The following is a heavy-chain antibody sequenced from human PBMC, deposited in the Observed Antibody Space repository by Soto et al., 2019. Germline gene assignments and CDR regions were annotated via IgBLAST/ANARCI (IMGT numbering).Heavy chain of an antibody. CDR1: GGTFNTYA. J-gene: IGHJ4*02. Sequence: QVQLVQSGAEMKKPGSSVKVSCQSSGGTFNTYAMNWVRQAPGQSPEWMGDISPMFGAANYAPKFQGRVTITADESTGTSYMQVSSLTSEDTALYFCAREVQVHTPAFVYWGQGTLVTVSS. CDR2: ISPMFGAA. V-gene: IGHV1-69*19. CDR3: AREVQVHTPAFVY. D-gene: IGHD3-10*01.